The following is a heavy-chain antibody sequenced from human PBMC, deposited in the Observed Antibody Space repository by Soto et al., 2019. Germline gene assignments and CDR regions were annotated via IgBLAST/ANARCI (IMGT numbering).Heavy chain of an antibody. D-gene: IGHD6-6*01. V-gene: IGHV3-48*03. CDR3: ASQGPRAEYSSSWFDP. J-gene: IGHJ5*02. CDR1: GFTFSSYE. Sequence: QSGGSLRLSCAASGFTFSSYEMNWVRQAPGKGLEWVSYISSSGSTIYYADSVKGRFTISRDNAKNSLYLQMNSLRAEDTAVYYCASQGPRAEYSSSWFDPWGQGTLVTVSS. CDR2: ISSSGSTI.